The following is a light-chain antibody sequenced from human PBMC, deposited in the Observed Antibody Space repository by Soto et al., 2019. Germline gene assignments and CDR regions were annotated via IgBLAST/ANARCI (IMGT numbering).Light chain of an antibody. CDR2: DTS. J-gene: IGKJ5*01. Sequence: IVLTQSPATLSLSPGERATLSCRASQSVSSYLAWYQQKPGQAPRLLIYDTSIRARGIPARFSGSGSETDFTLTISGLQSEDSAVYFCQQYNNWPFSFGQGTRLEIK. V-gene: IGKV3-11*01. CDR3: QQYNNWPFS. CDR1: QSVSSY.